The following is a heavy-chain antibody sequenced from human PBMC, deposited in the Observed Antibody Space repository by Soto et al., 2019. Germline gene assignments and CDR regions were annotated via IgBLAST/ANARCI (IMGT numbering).Heavy chain of an antibody. D-gene: IGHD1-26*01. CDR2: IDWDDDK. V-gene: IGHV2-70*01. CDR3: ARTTIVGATNFEY. Sequence: SFPTLVNPTKTLTLTCTFSGFSLSTLGMCVSWILRPPGKALEWLALIDWDDDKYYSTSLKTRLTISKDTSKNQVVLTMTNMDPVDTATYYCARTTIVGATNFEYWGQGTLVTVSS. CDR1: GFSLSTLGMC. J-gene: IGHJ4*02.